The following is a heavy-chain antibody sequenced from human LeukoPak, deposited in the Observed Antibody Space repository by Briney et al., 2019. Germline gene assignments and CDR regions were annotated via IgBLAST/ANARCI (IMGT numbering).Heavy chain of an antibody. V-gene: IGHV1-24*01. D-gene: IGHD6-6*01. CDR3: ATGRRQLAPYYYYGMDV. CDR2: FDPEGGET. J-gene: IGHJ6*02. Sequence: ASVKVSCKVSGYTLTELSMHWVRQAPGKGLEWMGGFDPEGGETIYAQKFQGRVTMTEATSPDTVYMELSRLRPEDTAVYYCATGRRQLAPYYYYGMDVWGQGTPVTVSS. CDR1: GYTLTELS.